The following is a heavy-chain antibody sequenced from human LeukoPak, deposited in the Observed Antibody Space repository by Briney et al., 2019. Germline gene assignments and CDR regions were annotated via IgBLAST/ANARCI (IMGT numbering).Heavy chain of an antibody. V-gene: IGHV4-38-2*02. Sequence: SETLSLTCTVSGYSISSGYYWGWIRQPPGKGLEWIGSIYHSGSTYYNPSLKSRVTISVDTSKNQFSLKLSSVTAADTAVYYCARDTDTTIPISWGQGTLVTVSS. D-gene: IGHD5-18*01. CDR3: ARDTDTTIPIS. CDR1: GYSISSGYY. CDR2: IYHSGST. J-gene: IGHJ5*02.